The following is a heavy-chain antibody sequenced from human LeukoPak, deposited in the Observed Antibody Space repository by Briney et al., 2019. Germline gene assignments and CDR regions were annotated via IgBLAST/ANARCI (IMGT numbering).Heavy chain of an antibody. CDR1: GFTFNDFY. Sequence: GGSLRLSCAASGFTFNDFYMSWIRQAPGKGLEWVSYISTSGSDTNYADSVKGRFTISRDNAKNSLYLQMNSLRAEDTAVYYCATGGGDSARDYWGQGTLVTVSS. V-gene: IGHV3-11*06. J-gene: IGHJ4*02. D-gene: IGHD5-18*01. CDR2: ISTSGSDT. CDR3: ATGGGDSARDY.